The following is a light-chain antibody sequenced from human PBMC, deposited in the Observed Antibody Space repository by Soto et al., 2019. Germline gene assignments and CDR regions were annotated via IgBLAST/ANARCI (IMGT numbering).Light chain of an antibody. J-gene: IGLJ3*02. CDR2: VNN. CDR3: QSYDSSLSTSGV. Sequence: QAVLTQPPSVSGAPGQRVTISCTGSSSNIGAGYDVHWYQQLPGTAPKLLIYVNNNRPSGVPDRFSASKSGTSASLVITGLQAEDEADYYYQSYDSSLSTSGVFGGGTKLTVL. CDR1: SSNIGAGYD. V-gene: IGLV1-40*01.